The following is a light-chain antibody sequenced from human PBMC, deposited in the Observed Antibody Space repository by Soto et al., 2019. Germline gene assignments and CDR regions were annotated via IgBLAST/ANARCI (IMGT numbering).Light chain of an antibody. Sequence: QSVLTQPASVSGSPGQSITISCTGSNSDVGIYKYVSWYQQVPGKAPKLIIFEVTNRPLGVSDRFSGSKSGNTASLTISGLQTEDEADYYCSSYSSTNTLVVFGGGTKLTVL. J-gene: IGLJ2*01. CDR1: NSDVGIYKY. V-gene: IGLV2-14*01. CDR2: EVT. CDR3: SSYSSTNTLVV.